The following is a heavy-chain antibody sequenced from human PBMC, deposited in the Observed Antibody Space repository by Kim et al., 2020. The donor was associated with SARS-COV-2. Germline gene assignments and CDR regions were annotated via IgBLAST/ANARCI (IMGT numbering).Heavy chain of an antibody. CDR3: AGTLWFGELSLVSYYYGMDV. Sequence: SETLSLTCTVSGGSISSGGYYWSWIRQHPGKGLEWIGYIYYSGSTYYNPSLKSRVNISVDTSKNQFSLKLSSVTAADTAVYYCAGTLWFGELSLVSYYYGMDVWGQGTTVTVSS. CDR1: GGSISSGGYY. CDR2: IYYSGST. J-gene: IGHJ6*02. D-gene: IGHD3-10*01. V-gene: IGHV4-31*03.